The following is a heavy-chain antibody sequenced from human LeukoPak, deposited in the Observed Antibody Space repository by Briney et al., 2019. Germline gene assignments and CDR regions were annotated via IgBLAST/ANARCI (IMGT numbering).Heavy chain of an antibody. V-gene: IGHV3-30*02. CDR3: ARIERYYGSGSYGAFDI. Sequence: PGGSLRLSCAASGFTFSSYGMHWVRQAPGKGLEWVAFIRYDGSNKYYADSVKGRFTISRDNSKNTLYLQMNSLRAEDTAVYYCARIERYYGSGSYGAFDIWGQGTMVTVSS. D-gene: IGHD3-10*01. CDR1: GFTFSSYG. J-gene: IGHJ3*02. CDR2: IRYDGSNK.